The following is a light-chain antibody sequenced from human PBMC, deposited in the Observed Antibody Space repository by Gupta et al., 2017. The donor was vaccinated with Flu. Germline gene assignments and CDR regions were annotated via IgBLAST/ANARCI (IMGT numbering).Light chain of an antibody. Sequence: QSALTQPASVSGSPGQSITISCTGTSTDIGSYKYVSWYQQHPGKAPQLLIYDVTNRPSGVSTRFSGSKSGDTASLTISGLQAEDEADYYCSSSTSSTTLVFGGGTRLTVL. CDR2: DVT. V-gene: IGLV2-14*01. CDR3: SSSTSSTTLV. J-gene: IGLJ2*01. CDR1: STDIGSYKY.